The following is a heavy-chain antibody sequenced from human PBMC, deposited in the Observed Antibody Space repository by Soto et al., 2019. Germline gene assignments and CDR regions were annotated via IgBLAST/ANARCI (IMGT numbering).Heavy chain of an antibody. CDR1: GFTVSAYT. V-gene: IGHV3-30-3*01. Sequence: QVQLVESGGGVVQPGRSLRLSCAASGFTVSAYTMHWVRQAPGKGLEWVAVISSDGNHKYYTDSVKGRFTISRDTSRKRVYLQMNSLRAEDTAVYYCAQCAQPLFDYWGQGTLVTVSS. J-gene: IGHJ4*02. CDR3: AQCAQPLFDY. CDR2: ISSDGNHK.